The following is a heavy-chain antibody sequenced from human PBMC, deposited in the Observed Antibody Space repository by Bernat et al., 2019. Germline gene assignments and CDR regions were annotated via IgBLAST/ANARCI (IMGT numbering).Heavy chain of an antibody. J-gene: IGHJ5*02. CDR1: GFTFSNAW. D-gene: IGHD3-10*01. V-gene: IGHV3-15*01. Sequence: EVQLVESGGGLVKPGGSLRVSCAASGFTFSNAWMNWVRQTPGKGLEWVGRIKSKTAGGTTDYAAPVKGRFTISRDDSKNTVHLQMNSLKTEDTAVYYCTAGVEFDPRGQGTLVTVSS. CDR2: IKSKTAGGTT. CDR3: TAGVEFDP.